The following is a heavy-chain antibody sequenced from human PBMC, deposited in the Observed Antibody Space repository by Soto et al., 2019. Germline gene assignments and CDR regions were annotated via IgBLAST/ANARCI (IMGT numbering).Heavy chain of an antibody. J-gene: IGHJ6*02. Sequence: GESLKISCKGSGYSFTSYWIGWVRQMPGKGLEWMGIIYPGDSDTRYSPSFQGQVTISADKSISTAYLQWSSLKASDTAMYYCARSHLPNDFWSGYYPTPYYYGMDVRGQGTTVTVSS. D-gene: IGHD3-3*01. CDR3: ARSHLPNDFWSGYYPTPYYYGMDV. CDR1: GYSFTSYW. V-gene: IGHV5-51*01. CDR2: IYPGDSDT.